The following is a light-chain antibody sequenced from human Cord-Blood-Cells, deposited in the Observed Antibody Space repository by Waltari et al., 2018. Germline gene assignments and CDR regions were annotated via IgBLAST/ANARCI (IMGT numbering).Light chain of an antibody. CDR1: QSVSSN. J-gene: IGKJ5*01. Sequence: EIVMTQSQATLSVSPGERATLSCRASQSVSSNLAWYQQKPGQAPRLHIYGASTRATGIPARFSGSGSGTEFTLTISSLQSEDFAVYYCQQYNNWPPLTFGQGTRLEIK. CDR3: QQYNNWPPLT. V-gene: IGKV3-15*01. CDR2: GAS.